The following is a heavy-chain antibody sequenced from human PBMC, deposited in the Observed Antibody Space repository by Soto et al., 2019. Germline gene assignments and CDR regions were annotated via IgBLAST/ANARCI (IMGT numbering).Heavy chain of an antibody. CDR1: GFTFSSYA. V-gene: IGHV3-23*01. D-gene: IGHD6-6*01. Sequence: GGSLRLSCAASGFTFSSYAMNWVRQAPGKGLEWVSSITAKSGSTYYADSVKGRFTISRDDSKNTLSLQMNSLRVEDTAVYYCAKVQPSLTTRPDYFDRWGQGTLVTVSS. CDR3: AKVQPSLTTRPDYFDR. J-gene: IGHJ4*02. CDR2: ITAKSGST.